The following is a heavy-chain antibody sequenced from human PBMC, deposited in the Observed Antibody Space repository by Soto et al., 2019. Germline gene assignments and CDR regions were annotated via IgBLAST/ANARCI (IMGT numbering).Heavy chain of an antibody. Sequence: QVQLVQSGAEVKKPGSSVKVSCKASGGTFSSYAISWVRQAPGQGLGWMGGIIPIFGTADYAQKFQGRVTITADESTSNADMELSTLISEDTAGYYCASHGCSPPEGRYYYGMDVWGQGTTVTVSS. CDR2: IIPIFGTA. D-gene: IGHD6-13*01. V-gene: IGHV1-69*12. CDR3: ASHGCSPPEGRYYYGMDV. J-gene: IGHJ6*02. CDR1: GGTFSSYA.